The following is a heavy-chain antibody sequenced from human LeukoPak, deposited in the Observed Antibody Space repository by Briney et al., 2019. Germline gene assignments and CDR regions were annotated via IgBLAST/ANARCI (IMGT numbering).Heavy chain of an antibody. CDR1: DGSFSGSY. Sequence: SETLSLTCAVYDGSFSGSYCTWIRQPPGKGLEWIGEINHSGSANYNPSLKSRVTISVDTSKNQFSLKLSSVTAADTAVYYCAREMATLVAFDIWGQGTMVTVSS. CDR3: AREMATLVAFDI. D-gene: IGHD5-24*01. CDR2: INHSGSA. V-gene: IGHV4-34*01. J-gene: IGHJ3*02.